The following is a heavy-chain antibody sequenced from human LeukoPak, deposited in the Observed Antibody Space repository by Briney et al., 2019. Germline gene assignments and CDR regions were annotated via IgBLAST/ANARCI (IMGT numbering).Heavy chain of an antibody. Sequence: SVKVSCKASGGTFISYAISWVRQAPGQGLEWMGGIIPIFGTANYAQKFQGRVTITADESTSTAYMELRSLRSDDTAVYYCARGHTAMVYSYYYYGMDVWGQGTTVTVSS. CDR1: GGTFISYA. CDR2: IIPIFGTA. V-gene: IGHV1-69*13. CDR3: ARGHTAMVYSYYYYGMDV. J-gene: IGHJ6*02. D-gene: IGHD5-18*01.